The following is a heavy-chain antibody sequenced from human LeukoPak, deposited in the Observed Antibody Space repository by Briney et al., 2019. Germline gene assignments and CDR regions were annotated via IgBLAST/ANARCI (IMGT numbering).Heavy chain of an antibody. D-gene: IGHD5-18*01. V-gene: IGHV1-69*05. Sequence: GASVKVSCKASGGTFSSYAISWVRQAPGQGLEWMGRIIPIFGTANYAQKFQGRVTITTDESTSTAYMELSSLRSEDTAVYYCARGERGYSYGSFDPWGQGTLVTVSS. CDR3: ARGERGYSYGSFDP. CDR2: IIPIFGTA. CDR1: GGTFSSYA. J-gene: IGHJ5*02.